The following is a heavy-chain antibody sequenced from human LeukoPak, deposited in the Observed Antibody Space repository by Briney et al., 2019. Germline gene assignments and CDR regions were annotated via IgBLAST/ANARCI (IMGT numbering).Heavy chain of an antibody. Sequence: SETLSLTCTVSGGSISSGGYYWSWIRQHPGKGLEWIGYIYYSGSTYYNPSLKSRVTISVDTSKSQFSLKLSSVTAADTAVYYCARDRKYQPPYYYYYYGMDVWGQGTTVTVSS. CDR1: GGSISSGGYY. J-gene: IGHJ6*02. D-gene: IGHD2-2*01. CDR2: IYYSGST. CDR3: ARDRKYQPPYYYYYYGMDV. V-gene: IGHV4-31*03.